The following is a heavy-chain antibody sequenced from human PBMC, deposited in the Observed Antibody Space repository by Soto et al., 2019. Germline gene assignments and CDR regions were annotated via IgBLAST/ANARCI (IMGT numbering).Heavy chain of an antibody. Sequence: SETLSLTCTVSGGCISSSSYYWGWIRQPPGKGLEWIGSIYYSGSTYYNPSLKSRVTISVDTSKNQFSLKLSSVTAADTAVYYCARLSSRYSSSWYLDYYGMDVWGQGTTVTVSS. CDR1: GGCISSSSYY. CDR2: IYYSGST. J-gene: IGHJ6*02. D-gene: IGHD6-13*01. V-gene: IGHV4-39*01. CDR3: ARLSSRYSSSWYLDYYGMDV.